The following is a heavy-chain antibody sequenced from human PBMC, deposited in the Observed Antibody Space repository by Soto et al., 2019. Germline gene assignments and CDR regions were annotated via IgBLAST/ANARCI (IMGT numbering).Heavy chain of an antibody. V-gene: IGHV1-18*01. D-gene: IGHD6-13*01. CDR1: GYIFTNYG. CDR2: ISPYDGNT. CDR3: AIDDRAAAAGTTYYFDY. J-gene: IGHJ4*02. Sequence: ASVKVSCKASGYIFTNYGLSWVRQAPGQGLEWMAWISPYDGNTHYAQNLQGRVTVTTDTSTSTAYMELRSLRSDDTAVYFCAIDDRAAAAGTTYYFDYWGQGTLVTVSS.